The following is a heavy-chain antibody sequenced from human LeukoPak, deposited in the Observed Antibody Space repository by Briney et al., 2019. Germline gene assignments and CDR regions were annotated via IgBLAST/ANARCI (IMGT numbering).Heavy chain of an antibody. Sequence: ASVKVSCKTSGYSFTAFYMHWVRQAPGQGFEWMGWINPHSGDTMYSQKFQGRVTMTRDTSTSTVYMELSSLRSEDTAVYYCARELVGATEIDYWGQGTLVTVSS. CDR2: INPHSGDT. J-gene: IGHJ4*02. D-gene: IGHD1-26*01. V-gene: IGHV1-2*02. CDR3: ARELVGATEIDY. CDR1: GYSFTAFY.